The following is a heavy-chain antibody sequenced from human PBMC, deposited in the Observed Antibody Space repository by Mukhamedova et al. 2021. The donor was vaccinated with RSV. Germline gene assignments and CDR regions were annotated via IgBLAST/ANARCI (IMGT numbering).Heavy chain of an antibody. CDR2: EDGET. J-gene: IGHJ6*03. D-gene: IGHD3-3*01. CDR3: ATTSTRSGYEYYYYYMDA. Sequence: EDGETIYAQKFQGRVTMTEDTSTDTAYMELSSLRSEDTAVYYCATTSTRSGYEYYYYYMDAWGKGTTVTVSS. V-gene: IGHV1-24*01.